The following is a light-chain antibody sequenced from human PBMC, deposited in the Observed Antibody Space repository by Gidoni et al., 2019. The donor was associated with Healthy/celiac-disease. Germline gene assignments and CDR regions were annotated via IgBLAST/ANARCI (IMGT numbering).Light chain of an antibody. CDR2: DAS. V-gene: IGKV3-11*01. CDR1: QSVSSY. CDR3: QQRSNWPPRFT. J-gene: IGKJ4*01. Sequence: EIVLTQSPATLSLSPGERATLSCRASQSVSSYLAWYQQKPGQAPRLLIYDASNRATGIPARFSGSGSGTDFTLTISSLGPEDFAVYYCQQRSNWPPRFTFGGXTKVEIK.